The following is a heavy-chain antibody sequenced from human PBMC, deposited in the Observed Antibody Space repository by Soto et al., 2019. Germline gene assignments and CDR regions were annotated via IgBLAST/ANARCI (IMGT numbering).Heavy chain of an antibody. CDR1: GGSIRSYY. D-gene: IGHD2-2*01. V-gene: IGHV4-59*01. CDR2: ISSSGST. Sequence: SETLSLTCTVSGGSIRSYYWSWIRQPPGKGLEWIGYISSSGSTNYKPSLKSRVTISVDTSKNQFSLKLSSVTAADTAVYYCAKATCGAAPAAIGCLDYWGQGTLVTVSS. J-gene: IGHJ4*02. CDR3: AKATCGAAPAAIGCLDY.